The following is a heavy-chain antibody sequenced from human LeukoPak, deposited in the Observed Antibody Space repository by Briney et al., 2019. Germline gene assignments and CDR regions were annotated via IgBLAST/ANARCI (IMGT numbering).Heavy chain of an antibody. CDR3: ASWPVGWYGEDS. CDR2: IYGGGST. D-gene: IGHD6-19*01. CDR1: GLSVSSNF. Sequence: GGPLRLSCAATGLSVSSNFMSWVRQAPGKGLEWVSVIYGGGSTYYADSVKGRFTISRDTPKNTLYLQMNSLRVEDTAVYYCASWPVGWYGEDSWGQGTLVTVSS. J-gene: IGHJ4*02. V-gene: IGHV3-53*01.